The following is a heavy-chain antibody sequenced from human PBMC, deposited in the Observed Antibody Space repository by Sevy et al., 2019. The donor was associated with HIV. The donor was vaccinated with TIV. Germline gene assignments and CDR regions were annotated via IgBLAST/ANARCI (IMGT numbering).Heavy chain of an antibody. J-gene: IGHJ3*01. CDR1: GFTFGNNW. Sequence: GGSLRLSCAGSGFTFGNNWMTWVRQAPGKGLEWVASIKPDGSEKNYVDSVKGRLTISRDNAKNSVFLQMSSLRAEDTAVYYCARDRGAYYRSDVFDLWGQGTMVTVSS. V-gene: IGHV3-7*01. CDR2: IKPDGSEK. CDR3: ARDRGAYYRSDVFDL. D-gene: IGHD3-3*01.